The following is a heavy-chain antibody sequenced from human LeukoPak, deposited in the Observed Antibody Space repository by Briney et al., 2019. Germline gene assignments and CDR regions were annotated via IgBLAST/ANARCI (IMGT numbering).Heavy chain of an antibody. Sequence: GGSLRLSCAASGFSISAYWMTWVRQAPGKGLEWVANINQDGSEKYSVDSVKGRFTISRDNAKNSLYLQMDSLRTEDTAVFYCARGLVVVESYFYYGMDVWGQGTTVTVSS. CDR2: INQDGSEK. CDR1: GFSISAYW. J-gene: IGHJ6*02. V-gene: IGHV3-7*01. D-gene: IGHD2-21*01. CDR3: ARGLVVVESYFYYGMDV.